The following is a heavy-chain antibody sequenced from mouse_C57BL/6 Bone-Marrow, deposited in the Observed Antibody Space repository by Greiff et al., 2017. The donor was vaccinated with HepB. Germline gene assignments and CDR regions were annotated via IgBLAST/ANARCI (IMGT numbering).Heavy chain of an antibody. D-gene: IGHD2-3*01. CDR3: ARSIYDGYYSDWYFDV. Sequence: EVHLVESGGGLVKPGGSLKLSCAASGFTFSDYGMHWVRQAPEKGLEWVAYISSGSSTIYSAETVKGRFTISRGNAKNTLFLQMNRLRSEDTAMCYCARSIYDGYYSDWYFDVWGTGTTVTVSS. CDR1: GFTFSDYG. V-gene: IGHV5-17*01. CDR2: ISSGSSTI. J-gene: IGHJ1*03.